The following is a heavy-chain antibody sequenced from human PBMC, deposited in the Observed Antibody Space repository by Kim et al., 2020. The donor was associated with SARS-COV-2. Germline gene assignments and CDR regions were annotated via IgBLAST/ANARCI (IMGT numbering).Heavy chain of an antibody. V-gene: IGHV3-30*01. J-gene: IGHJ3*02. D-gene: IGHD3-9*01. CDR3: AREVDYDILTGYYHDAFDI. Sequence: GRFTIPRDNSKNTLYLQMNSLRAEDTAVYYCAREVDYDILTGYYHDAFDIWGQGTMVTVS.